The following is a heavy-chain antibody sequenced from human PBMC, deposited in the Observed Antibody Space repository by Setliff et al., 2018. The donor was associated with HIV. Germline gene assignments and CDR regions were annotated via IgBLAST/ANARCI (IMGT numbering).Heavy chain of an antibody. CDR3: ARGYSGYVGFTSMDV. CDR2: VLTSGST. J-gene: IGHJ6*02. Sequence: PSETLSLTCTVSGGSMSSYYWSWIRQPAGKGLEWIGRVLTSGSTHYNPSLRSRVTISLDTSRNQISLTMTSVTAADTAVYYCARGYSGYVGFTSMDVWGQGTTVTVSS. CDR1: GGSMSSYY. D-gene: IGHD1-26*01. V-gene: IGHV4-4*07.